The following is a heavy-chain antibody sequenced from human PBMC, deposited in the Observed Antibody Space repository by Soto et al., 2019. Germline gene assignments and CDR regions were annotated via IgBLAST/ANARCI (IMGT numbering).Heavy chain of an antibody. CDR1: GGSFSGYY. Sequence: SETLSLTCAVYGGSFSGYYWSWIRQPPGKGLEWIGEINHSGSTNYNPSLKSRVTISVDTSKNQFSLKLSSVTAADTAVYYGARGGGDIVVVVAATTRYNWFDPWGQGTLVTVSS. CDR2: INHSGST. J-gene: IGHJ5*02. D-gene: IGHD2-15*01. V-gene: IGHV4-34*01. CDR3: ARGGGDIVVVVAATTRYNWFDP.